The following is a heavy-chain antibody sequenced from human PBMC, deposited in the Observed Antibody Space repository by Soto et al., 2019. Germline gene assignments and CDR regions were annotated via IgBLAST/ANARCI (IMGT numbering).Heavy chain of an antibody. D-gene: IGHD1-1*01. CDR3: AKHWSEVRRAPDG. CDR2: INPDDSDT. CDR1: GYSFTTMW. V-gene: IGHV5-51*01. J-gene: IGHJ4*02. Sequence: PGESLKISCKASGYSFTTMWIGWVRQMPGKGLEWMGIINPDDSDTRYNPSFQGQVNITADKSINTAYLQWSSLKASDTAMYYCAKHWSEVRRAPDGWGQGTLVTVSS.